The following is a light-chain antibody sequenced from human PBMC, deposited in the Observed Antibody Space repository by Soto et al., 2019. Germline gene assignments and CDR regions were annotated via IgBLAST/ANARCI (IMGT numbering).Light chain of an antibody. CDR2: GNS. Sequence: QSVLTQPPSVSGAPGQRGTISCTGISSNIGAGYDVHWYQQLPGTAPKLLIYGNSNRPSGVPDRFSGSKSGTSASLAITGLHGEDEADYYCQSSDSSLSRWVFGRGTQLNVL. CDR1: SSNIGAGYD. CDR3: QSSDSSLSRWV. V-gene: IGLV1-40*01. J-gene: IGLJ3*02.